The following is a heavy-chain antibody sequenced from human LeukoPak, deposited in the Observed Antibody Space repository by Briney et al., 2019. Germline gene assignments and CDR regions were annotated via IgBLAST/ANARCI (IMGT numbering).Heavy chain of an antibody. Sequence: SETLSLTCAVYGGSFSGYYWSWIRQPPGKGLEWIGEINHSGSTNYNPSLKSRVTISVDTSKNQFSLKLSSVTAADTAVYYCARGGRSGRGDYWGQGTLVTVSS. CDR3: ARGGRSGRGDY. CDR2: INHSGST. J-gene: IGHJ4*02. CDR1: GGSFSGYY. V-gene: IGHV4-34*01. D-gene: IGHD1-26*01.